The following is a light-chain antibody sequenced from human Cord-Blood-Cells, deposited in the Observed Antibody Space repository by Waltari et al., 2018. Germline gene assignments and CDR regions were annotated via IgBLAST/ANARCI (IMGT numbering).Light chain of an antibody. CDR1: STHLGSNP. CDR3: AAWDDSLNGWV. J-gene: IGLJ3*02. V-gene: IGLV1-44*01. CDR2: SNK. Sequence: QSVLTQPPSASGTPGPRVTISCSGSSTHLGSNPVNWYQQLPGTAPKLLIYSNKQRPSGVPDRFSGSKSGTSASLAISGLQSEDEADYYCAAWDDSLNGWVFGGGTKLTVL.